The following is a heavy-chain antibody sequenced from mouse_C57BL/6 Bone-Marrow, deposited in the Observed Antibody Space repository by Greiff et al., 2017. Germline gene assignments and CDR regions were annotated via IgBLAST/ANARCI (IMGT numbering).Heavy chain of an antibody. J-gene: IGHJ1*03. V-gene: IGHV1-82*01. Sequence: QVQLQQSGPELVKPGASVKISCKASGYAFRSSWMNWVKQRPGQGLEWIGRIYPGDGDPNYNGKFKGKATLTADKSSSTAYMQLSSLTSADSAVYFCARSGMITTVVTDWYFDVWGTGTTVTVSS. CDR2: IYPGDGDP. D-gene: IGHD1-1*01. CDR1: GYAFRSSW. CDR3: ARSGMITTVVTDWYFDV.